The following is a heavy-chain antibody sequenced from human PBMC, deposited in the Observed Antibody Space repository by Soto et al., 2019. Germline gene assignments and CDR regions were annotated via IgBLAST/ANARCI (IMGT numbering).Heavy chain of an antibody. CDR3: SHGYEQYFES. J-gene: IGHJ4*02. CDR1: GFSLTNVW. CDR2: IKSKADGGTT. Sequence: EVQLVESGGGLVKPGGSLRLSCAVSGFSLTNVWMNWVRQAPGKGLEWVGRIKSKADGGTTNYAAPVKGRIIISRDESKNTLYLEMNSLKIEDTAVYYCSHGYEQYFESWGQGTLVTVSS. D-gene: IGHD5-18*01. V-gene: IGHV3-15*07.